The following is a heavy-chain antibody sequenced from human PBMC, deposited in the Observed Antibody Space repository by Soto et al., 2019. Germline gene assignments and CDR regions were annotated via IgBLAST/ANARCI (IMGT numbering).Heavy chain of an antibody. CDR3: ARGDGNTAFGY. V-gene: IGHV4-30-4*01. CDR2: FHYSGTT. J-gene: IGHJ4*02. CDR1: GDSINCANCC. Sequence: SETLSLTCTVSGDSINCANCCWTWTRQPPGKGLEWIGCFHYSGTTYQIPSLKSRLTISRDTSGNQFSLKLTSVTAADTAVYYCARGDGNTAFGYWGQGTQVTSPQ. D-gene: IGHD4-17*01.